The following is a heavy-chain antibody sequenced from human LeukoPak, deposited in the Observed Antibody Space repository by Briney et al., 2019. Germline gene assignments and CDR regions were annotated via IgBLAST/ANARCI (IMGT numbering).Heavy chain of an antibody. Sequence: GGSLRLSCAASGFTFSSYWMSWVRQAPGKGLEWVANIKQDGSEKYYVDSVKGRFTISRDNAKNSLYLQMNSLRAEDTAVYYCARVWFGELFGLYYFDYWGQGTLVTVSS. J-gene: IGHJ4*02. CDR3: ARVWFGELFGLYYFDY. CDR2: IKQDGSEK. CDR1: GFTFSSYW. D-gene: IGHD3-10*01. V-gene: IGHV3-7*01.